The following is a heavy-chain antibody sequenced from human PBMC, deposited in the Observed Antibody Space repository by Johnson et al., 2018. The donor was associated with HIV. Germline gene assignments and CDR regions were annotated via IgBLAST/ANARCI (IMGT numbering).Heavy chain of an antibody. D-gene: IGHD3-3*01. CDR1: GFNFNTYT. J-gene: IGHJ3*02. Sequence: QVQLVESGGGVVQPGRSLRLFCAVSGFNFNTYTMHWVRQAPGRGLEWVAVISYDGGNRYYADSVKGRFTISRDSSKNTLYLQMNSLRAEDTAVYYCAKRLRGYDFWRGAFDIWGQGTMVTVSS. CDR2: ISYDGGNR. CDR3: AKRLRGYDFWRGAFDI. V-gene: IGHV3-30*01.